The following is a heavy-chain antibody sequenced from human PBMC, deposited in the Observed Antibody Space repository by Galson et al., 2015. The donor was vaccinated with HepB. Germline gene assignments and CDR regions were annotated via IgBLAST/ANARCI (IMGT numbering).Heavy chain of an antibody. CDR3: ARDERDIVVVVAATGYFQH. D-gene: IGHD2-15*01. V-gene: IGHV3-33*08. J-gene: IGHJ1*01. Sequence: SLRLSCAASGFTFSSYGMHWVRQAPGKGLEWVAVIWYDGSNKYYADSVKGRFTISRDNSKNTLYLQMNSLRAEDTAVYYCARDERDIVVVVAATGYFQHWGQGTLVTVSS. CDR1: GFTFSSYG. CDR2: IWYDGSNK.